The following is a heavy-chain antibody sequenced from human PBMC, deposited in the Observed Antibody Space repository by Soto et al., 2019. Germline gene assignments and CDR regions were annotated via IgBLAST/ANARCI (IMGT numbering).Heavy chain of an antibody. CDR1: GGSFSGYY. CDR3: ARGGGYDFWSGYLNSYSHYYGMDV. Sequence: ASETLSLTCAVYGGSFSGYYWSWIRQPPGKGLEWIGEINHSGSTNYNPSLKSRVTISVDTSKNQFSLKLSSVTAADTAVYYCARGGGYDFWSGYLNSYSHYYGMDVWGQGTTVTVSS. D-gene: IGHD3-3*01. CDR2: INHSGST. V-gene: IGHV4-34*01. J-gene: IGHJ6*02.